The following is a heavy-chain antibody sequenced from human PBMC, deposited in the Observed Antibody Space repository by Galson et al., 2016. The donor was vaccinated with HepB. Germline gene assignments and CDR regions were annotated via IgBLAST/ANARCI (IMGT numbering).Heavy chain of an antibody. CDR1: GFTFTSYW. V-gene: IGHV3-7*01. Sequence: SLRLSCAASGFTFTSYWMSWVRQAPGKGPGWLANIKGDGSETHYAASARGRLTISRDNAKNSLYLQLTSLRVEDTAVYYCARGNYYWPGVWFDPWGQGTLVTVSS. CDR3: ARGNYYWPGVWFDP. D-gene: IGHD3-10*01. CDR2: IKGDGSET. J-gene: IGHJ5*02.